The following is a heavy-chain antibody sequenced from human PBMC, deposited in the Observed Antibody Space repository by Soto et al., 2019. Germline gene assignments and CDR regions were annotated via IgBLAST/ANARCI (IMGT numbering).Heavy chain of an antibody. D-gene: IGHD3-3*01. V-gene: IGHV4-31*03. J-gene: IGHJ4*02. CDR3: TGTYDSHDFRFDH. CDR2: IYYSGST. CDR1: GGSISISDHY. Sequence: KTSETLSLTCTVSGGSISISDHYWNWIRQHPGKGLEWIGYIYYSGSTYYNPSLESRITISVDTSKNQFSLKLSSVSAADTAVYYCTGTYDSHDFRFDHWGRGTLVTVSS.